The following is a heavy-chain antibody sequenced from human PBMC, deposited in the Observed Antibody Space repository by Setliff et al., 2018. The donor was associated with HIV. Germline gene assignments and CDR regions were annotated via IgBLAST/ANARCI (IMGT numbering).Heavy chain of an antibody. Sequence: GASVKVSCKVSGGTLGSYAINWVRQAPGQGLEWIGGIIPEFGVASHSPRMQGRLTIGADKSRTTAYMVLSSLRSDDTAVYYCARSGGWWGYNNRHPYYYYMDVWGKGTPVTVSS. CDR1: GGTLGSYA. CDR2: IIPEFGVA. J-gene: IGHJ6*03. CDR3: ARSGGWWGYNNRHPYYYYMDV. D-gene: IGHD3-16*01. V-gene: IGHV1-69*10.